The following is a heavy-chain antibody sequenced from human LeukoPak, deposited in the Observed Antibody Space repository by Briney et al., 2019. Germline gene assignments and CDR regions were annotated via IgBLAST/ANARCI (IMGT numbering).Heavy chain of an antibody. D-gene: IGHD1-26*01. Sequence: PGGSLRLSCAASGFIISDYYMSWIRQAPGKGLEWVSYISSTSENTIDYGDAVKGRFTISRDNAKSSLYLQMTSLRAEDTAVYYCAREGIVGAKNFDYWGQGTLVTVSS. CDR1: GFIISDYY. V-gene: IGHV3-11*01. CDR3: AREGIVGAKNFDY. CDR2: ISSTSENTI. J-gene: IGHJ4*02.